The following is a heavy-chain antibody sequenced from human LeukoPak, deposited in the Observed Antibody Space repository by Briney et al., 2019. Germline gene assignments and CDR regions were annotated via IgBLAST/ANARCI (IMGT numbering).Heavy chain of an antibody. CDR3: AKDNRRHYTSGPNPDSLH. CDR1: GFIFNNYA. J-gene: IGHJ4*02. CDR2: ISWNSGSI. Sequence: PGGSLRPSCAASGFIFNNYAMHWVRQPPGKGLEWVSGISWNSGSIDYADSVKGRFTISRDNAKNSLYLQMNSLRVEDTAFYYCAKDNRRHYTSGPNPDSLHWGQGALVTVSS. D-gene: IGHD6-19*01. V-gene: IGHV3-9*01.